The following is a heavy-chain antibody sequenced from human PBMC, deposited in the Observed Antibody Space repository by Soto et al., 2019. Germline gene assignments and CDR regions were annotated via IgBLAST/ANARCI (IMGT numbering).Heavy chain of an antibody. J-gene: IGHJ1*01. CDR3: AKDSPVGVPLMRDLHD. CDR1: GFTFSSYG. V-gene: IGHV3-23*01. CDR2: ISGSGGST. Sequence: GGSLRLSCAASGFTFSSYGMSWVRQAPGKGLEWVSVISGSGGSTYYADSVKGRFTLSRDNSKNTVYLQMNSLRAEDTAVYYCAKDSPVGVPLMRDLHDWGQGALVTVSA. D-gene: IGHD2-8*01.